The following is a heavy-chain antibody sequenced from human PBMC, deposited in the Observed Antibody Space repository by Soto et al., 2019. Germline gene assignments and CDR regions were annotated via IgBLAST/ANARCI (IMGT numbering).Heavy chain of an antibody. Sequence: EVQLLESGGGLVQPGGSLRLSCAASGFTFSTYAMSWVRQAPGKGLEWVSAISGSAGSTYYADSVKGRFTISRDYSKITLYLQMNSLRAEDTAVYYCAKHSKYGMDVWGKGTTVTVSS. CDR2: ISGSAGST. J-gene: IGHJ6*04. CDR1: GFTFSTYA. D-gene: IGHD2-21*01. CDR3: AKHSKYGMDV. V-gene: IGHV3-23*01.